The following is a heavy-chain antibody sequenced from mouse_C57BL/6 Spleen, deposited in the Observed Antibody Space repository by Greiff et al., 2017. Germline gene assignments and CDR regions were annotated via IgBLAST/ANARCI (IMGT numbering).Heavy chain of an antibody. CDR2: IYPGNSDT. CDR3: TTAQATDYAMDY. Sequence: VQLQQSGTVLARPGASVKMSCKTSGYTFTSYWMHWVKQRPGQGLEWIGAIYPGNSDTSYNQKFKGKAKLTAVTSASTAYMELSSLTNEDSAVYYCTTAQATDYAMDYWGQGTSVTVSS. D-gene: IGHD3-2*02. CDR1: GYTFTSYW. J-gene: IGHJ4*01. V-gene: IGHV1-5*01.